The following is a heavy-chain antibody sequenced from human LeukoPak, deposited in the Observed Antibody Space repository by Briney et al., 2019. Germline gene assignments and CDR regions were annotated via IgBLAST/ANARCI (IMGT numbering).Heavy chain of an antibody. J-gene: IGHJ3*02. CDR1: GFTVSSNY. V-gene: IGHV3-21*01. CDR2: ISSSSSYI. D-gene: IGHD4-17*01. CDR3: ARGTLTVRNAFDI. Sequence: GGSLRLSCAASGFTVSSNYMSWVRQAPGKGLEWVSSISSSSSYIYYADSVKGRFTISRDNAKNSLYLQMNSLRAEDTAVYYCARGTLTVRNAFDIWGQGTMVTVSS.